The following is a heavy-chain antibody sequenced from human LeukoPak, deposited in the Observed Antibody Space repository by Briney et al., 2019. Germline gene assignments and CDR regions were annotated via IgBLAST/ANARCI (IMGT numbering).Heavy chain of an antibody. V-gene: IGHV4-59*01. CDR2: IYYSGST. D-gene: IGHD6-13*01. Sequence: SETLSLTRTVSGGSISSYYWSWIRQPPGKGLEWIGYIYYSGSTNYNPSLKSRVTISVDTSKNQFSLKLSSVTAADTAVYYCARDLRSSSFGRYNWFDPWGQGTLVTVSS. CDR1: GGSISSYY. CDR3: ARDLRSSSFGRYNWFDP. J-gene: IGHJ5*02.